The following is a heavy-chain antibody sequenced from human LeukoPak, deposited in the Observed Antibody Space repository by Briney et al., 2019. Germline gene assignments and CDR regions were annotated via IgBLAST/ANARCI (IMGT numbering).Heavy chain of an antibody. D-gene: IGHD2-21*01. CDR1: RFTFSTYT. J-gene: IGHJ4*02. CDR2: ISDSGGAT. Sequence: GGSLRLSCAASRFTFSTYTMNWVRQAPGKGLQWVSSISDSGGATFYADSLRGRFTISRDNAKNSLYLRMNSLTAEDTAVYYCVRGDRRDYWGQGTLVTVSS. CDR3: VRGDRRDY. V-gene: IGHV3-21*01.